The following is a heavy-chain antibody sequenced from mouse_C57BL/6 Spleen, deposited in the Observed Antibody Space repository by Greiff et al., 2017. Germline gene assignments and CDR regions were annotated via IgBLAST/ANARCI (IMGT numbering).Heavy chain of an antibody. CDR3: ARHHIYYVNLTPYFGV. V-gene: IGHV5-6*01. Sequence: EVQVVESGGDLVKPGGSLKLSCAASGFTFSSYGMSWVRQTPDKRLEWVATISSGGSYTYYPDSVTGRFTISRDNAKNTLYLQMSRLKSEDTAIYYGARHHIYYVNLTPYFGVWGTGTTVTVSS. D-gene: IGHD2-1*01. CDR1: GFTFSSYG. J-gene: IGHJ1*03. CDR2: ISSGGSYT.